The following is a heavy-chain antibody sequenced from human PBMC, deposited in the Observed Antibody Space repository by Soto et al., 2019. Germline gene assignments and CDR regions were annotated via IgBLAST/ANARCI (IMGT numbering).Heavy chain of an antibody. J-gene: IGHJ1*01. CDR2: IIPILGIA. V-gene: IGHV1-69*04. CDR1: GGTFSSYT. Sequence: SVKVSCKASGGTFSSYTISWVRQAPGQGLEWMGRIIPILGIANYAQKFQGRVTITADKSTSTAYMELSSLRSEDMAVYYCARDYGDYPEYFQHWGQGTLVTVSS. CDR3: ARDYGDYPEYFQH. D-gene: IGHD4-17*01.